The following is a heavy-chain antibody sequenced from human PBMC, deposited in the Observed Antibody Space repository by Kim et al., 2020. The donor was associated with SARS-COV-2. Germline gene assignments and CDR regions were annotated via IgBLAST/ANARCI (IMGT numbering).Heavy chain of an antibody. D-gene: IGHD1-26*01. V-gene: IGHV3-33*01. CDR2: IWSDGSQK. CDR3: ARDKWERTLDN. CDR1: GLTFRSSG. Sequence: GGSLRLSCEASGLTFRSSGMHWVRQGPGKGLEWVAMIWSDGSQKHYAESLKARFTISRDYSENIVYLQMDSLRAEDTAIYYCARDKWERTLDNWGQGTLVTVSS. J-gene: IGHJ4*02.